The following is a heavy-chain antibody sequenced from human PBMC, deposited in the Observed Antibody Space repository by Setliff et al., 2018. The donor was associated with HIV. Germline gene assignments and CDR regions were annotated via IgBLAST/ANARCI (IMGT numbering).Heavy chain of an antibody. Sequence: LSLTCAVSGYSISSSTYYWGWIRQPPGKGLEWIASIYQSGSTYYNPSLKSRVIISIDTSKNQFSLKLSSVTAADTAVYYCAILRGYSYGYFFDYWGQGMLVTVS. D-gene: IGHD5-18*01. V-gene: IGHV4-39*07. J-gene: IGHJ4*02. CDR1: GYSISSSTYY. CDR2: IYQSGST. CDR3: AILRGYSYGYFFDY.